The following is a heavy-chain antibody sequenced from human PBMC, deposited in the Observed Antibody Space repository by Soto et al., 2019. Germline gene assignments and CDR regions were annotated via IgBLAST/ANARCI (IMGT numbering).Heavy chain of an antibody. Sequence: GGSLRLSCAASGFTFSSYGMHWVRQAPGKGLEWVAVIWYDGSNKYYADSVKGRFTISRDNSKNTLYLQMNSPRAEDTAVYYCARRGYSYGYHYYYGMDVWGQGTTVTVSS. CDR2: IWYDGSNK. D-gene: IGHD5-18*01. V-gene: IGHV3-33*01. CDR3: ARRGYSYGYHYYYGMDV. J-gene: IGHJ6*02. CDR1: GFTFSSYG.